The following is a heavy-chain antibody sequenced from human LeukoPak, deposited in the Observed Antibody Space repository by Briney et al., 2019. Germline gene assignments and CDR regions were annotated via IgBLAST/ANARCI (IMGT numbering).Heavy chain of an antibody. J-gene: IGHJ5*02. Sequence: ASVKVSCKASGYTFTGYYMHWVRQAPGQGLEWMGWINPNSGGTNYAQKFQGRVTMTRDTSISTAYMELSRLGSDDTAVYYCARVRRGLATLDPWGQGTLVTVSS. CDR1: GYTFTGYY. V-gene: IGHV1-2*02. D-gene: IGHD5-24*01. CDR3: ARVRRGLATLDP. CDR2: INPNSGGT.